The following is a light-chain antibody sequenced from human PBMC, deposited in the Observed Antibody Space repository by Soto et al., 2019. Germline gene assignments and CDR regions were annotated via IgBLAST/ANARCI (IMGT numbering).Light chain of an antibody. CDR3: SSSTNTNTLVI. V-gene: IGLV2-14*01. CDR2: EGT. Sequence: QSVLTQPASVSGSPGQSITISCTGTNSDIGGYNYVSWFQQHPGKAPKLLIFEGTNRPSGVSHRFSGSKSGNTASLTISGLQAEDEAMYFCSSSTNTNTLVIFGGGTQLTVL. CDR1: NSDIGGYNY. J-gene: IGLJ2*01.